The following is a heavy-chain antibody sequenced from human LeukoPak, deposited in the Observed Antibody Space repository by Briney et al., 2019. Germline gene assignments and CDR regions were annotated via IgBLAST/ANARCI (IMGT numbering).Heavy chain of an antibody. CDR2: IYYSGST. Sequence: SETLSLTCTVSGGFISSSSYYWGWIRQPPGKGLEWIGSIYYSGSTYYSPSLKSRVTISVDTSKNQFSLKLRSVTAADTAVYYCAIRGICSGGSCYTDYWGQGTLVTVSS. J-gene: IGHJ4*02. V-gene: IGHV4-39*07. CDR3: AIRGICSGGSCYTDY. CDR1: GGFISSSSYY. D-gene: IGHD2-15*01.